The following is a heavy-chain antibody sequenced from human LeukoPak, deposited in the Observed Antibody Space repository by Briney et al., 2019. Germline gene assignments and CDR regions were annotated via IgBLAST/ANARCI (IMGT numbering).Heavy chain of an antibody. V-gene: IGHV4-34*01. CDR2: ISHSGST. Sequence: SETLSLTCAVYGGSFSGYYWSWIRQSPGKGLEWIGEISHSGSTYYNPSLKSRVTISLDTSKNHFSLKLTSVTTADTAVYYCARGVSDQNWGQGTLVTVSS. J-gene: IGHJ4*02. CDR3: ARGVSDQN. CDR1: GGSFSGYY.